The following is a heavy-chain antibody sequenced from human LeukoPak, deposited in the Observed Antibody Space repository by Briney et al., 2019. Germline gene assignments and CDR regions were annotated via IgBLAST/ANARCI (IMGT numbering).Heavy chain of an antibody. CDR1: GFTFSSYS. Sequence: GGSLRLSCAASGFTFSSYSMNWVRQAPGKGLEWVSYISSSSSTIYYADSVKGRFTISRDNAKNSLFLQMNSLRDEDTAVYYCARARASGRSGFDYWGQGTLVTVSS. CDR2: ISSSSSTI. CDR3: ARARASGRSGFDY. V-gene: IGHV3-48*02. J-gene: IGHJ4*02. D-gene: IGHD2-15*01.